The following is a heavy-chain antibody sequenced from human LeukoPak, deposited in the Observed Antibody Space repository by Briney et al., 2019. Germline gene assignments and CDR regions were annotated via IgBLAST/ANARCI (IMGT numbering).Heavy chain of an antibody. V-gene: IGHV1-69*04. CDR3: TSSKMITFGGVTLDY. CDR1: GGTFSYHA. D-gene: IGHD3-16*01. J-gene: IGHJ4*02. CDR2: IIPTLGIA. Sequence: VKVSCKASGGTFSYHAISWVRQAPGQGLEWMGRIIPTLGIANYAQKFQGRVSITADKSTSTAYMALSSLRSEDTAVYYCTSSKMITFGGVTLDYWGQGTLVTVSS.